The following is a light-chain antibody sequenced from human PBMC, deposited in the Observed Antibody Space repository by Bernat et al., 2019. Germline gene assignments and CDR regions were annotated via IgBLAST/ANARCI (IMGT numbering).Light chain of an antibody. CDR1: SSDVGGYNN. CDR3: RSYNYCNMWV. V-gene: IGLV2-8*01. CDR2: EVN. J-gene: IGLJ3*02. Sequence: QTALTQPPSAFGSPGQSVTISCTGTSSDVGGYNNVSWYQVHSGKAAKLIIYEVNKWPSGVPDRLSGSKAGNTSSLTVSGLQTEDEAAYLCRSYNYCNMWVFGGGTKLTVL.